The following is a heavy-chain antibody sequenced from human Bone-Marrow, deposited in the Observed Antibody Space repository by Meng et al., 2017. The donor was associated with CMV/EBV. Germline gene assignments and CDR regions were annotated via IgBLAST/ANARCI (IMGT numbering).Heavy chain of an antibody. CDR3: ARDQYRSLSGPIY. J-gene: IGHJ4*02. CDR1: GGTFSSYT. Sequence: GESLKISCKASGGTFSSYTISWVRQAPGQGLEWMGWISGYNGNTNYAQKVQGRVTMTTDTSTSTAYMELRSLRSDDTAVYYCARDQYRSLSGPIYWGQGTLVTVSS. D-gene: IGHD6-6*01. CDR2: ISGYNGNT. V-gene: IGHV1-18*01.